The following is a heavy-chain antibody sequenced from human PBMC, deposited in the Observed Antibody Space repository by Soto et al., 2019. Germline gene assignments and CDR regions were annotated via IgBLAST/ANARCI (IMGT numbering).Heavy chain of an antibody. CDR2: INPSGEHT. J-gene: IGHJ4*02. Sequence: ASVKVSCKASGYSFKDHYMHWVRQAPGRGLEWVGIINPSGEHTNYAQQFRGRVAMTRDTSTSTAYMELRGLRSEDTAVYFCARISCKGGSCYFDFDHWGQGTLVTVSS. V-gene: IGHV1-46*02. CDR3: ARISCKGGSCYFDFDH. CDR1: GYSFKDHY. D-gene: IGHD2-15*01.